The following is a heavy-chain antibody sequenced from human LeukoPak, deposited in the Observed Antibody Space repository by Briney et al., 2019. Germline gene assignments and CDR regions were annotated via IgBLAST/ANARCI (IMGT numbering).Heavy chain of an antibody. Sequence: GGSLRLSCAASGFTVSSNYMSWVRQAPGKGPEWVSAVTGSGGDAFYADSVKGRFTISRDNSKNTLSLQMNSLRVEDTALYYCAKSRAAATTLLFDYWGQGTLVTVSS. V-gene: IGHV3-23*01. CDR1: GFTVSSNY. D-gene: IGHD6-13*01. J-gene: IGHJ4*02. CDR2: VTGSGGDA. CDR3: AKSRAAATTLLFDY.